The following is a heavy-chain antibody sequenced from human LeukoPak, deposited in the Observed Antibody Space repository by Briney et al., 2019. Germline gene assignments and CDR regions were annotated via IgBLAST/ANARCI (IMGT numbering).Heavy chain of an antibody. CDR1: GFTFSSYS. CDR2: ISSSSSYI. J-gene: IGHJ2*01. V-gene: IGHV3-21*01. Sequence: GGSLRLSCAASGFTFSSYSMNWVRQAPGKGLEWVSSISSSSSYIYYADSVKGRFTISRDNAKNSLYLQMNSLRAEDTAVYYCAKAVPGDWYFDLWGRGTLVTVSS. D-gene: IGHD3-10*01. CDR3: AKAVPGDWYFDL.